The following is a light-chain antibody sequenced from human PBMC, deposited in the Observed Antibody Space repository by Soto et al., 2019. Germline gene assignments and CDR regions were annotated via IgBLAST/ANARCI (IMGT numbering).Light chain of an antibody. CDR2: GAS. CDR3: QQFHNWPRT. J-gene: IGKJ1*01. CDR1: QSMGSN. V-gene: IGKV3-15*01. Sequence: EIVMTQSPATMSVSPGERATLSCRASQSMGSNVAWYQQKPGQAPGLLIYGASTRAAGIPARFSGSGSGTEFTLTITSLQSEDFAVYYCQQFHNWPRTFGQGTKVDIK.